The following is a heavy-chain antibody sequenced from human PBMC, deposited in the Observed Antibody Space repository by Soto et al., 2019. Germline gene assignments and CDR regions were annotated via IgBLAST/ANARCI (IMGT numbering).Heavy chain of an antibody. CDR1: GDSITNNSYH. D-gene: IGHD5-18*01. J-gene: IGHJ4*02. CDR3: ARGLSRGYSYGYDY. Sequence: SETLSLTCTVSGDSITNNSYHWGWTRQPPGKGLEWIGTVYSNGSTNYNPSLKSRVTISVDTSKNQFSLKLSSVTAADTAVYYCARGLSRGYSYGYDYWGQGTLVTVSS. CDR2: VYSNGST. V-gene: IGHV4-39*07.